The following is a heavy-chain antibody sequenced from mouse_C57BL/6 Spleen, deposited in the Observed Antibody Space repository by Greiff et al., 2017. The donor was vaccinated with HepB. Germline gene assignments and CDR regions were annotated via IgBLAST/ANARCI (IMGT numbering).Heavy chain of an antibody. CDR2: IYPGSGNT. D-gene: IGHD1-1*01. Sequence: QVQLKESGAELVRPGASVKLSCKASGYTFTDYYINWVKQRPGQGLEWIARIYPGSGNTYYNEKFKGKATLTAEKSSSTAYMQLSSLTSEDSAVYFCARSGYYGSLYYFDYWGQGTTLTVSS. V-gene: IGHV1-76*01. CDR1: GYTFTDYY. J-gene: IGHJ2*01. CDR3: ARSGYYGSLYYFDY.